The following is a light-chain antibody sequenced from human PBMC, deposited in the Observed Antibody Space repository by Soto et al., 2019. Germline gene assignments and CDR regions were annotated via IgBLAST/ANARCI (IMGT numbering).Light chain of an antibody. CDR1: QSVSSNY. Sequence: EIVLTQSPGTLSLSPGERATLSCRASQSVSSNYLAWYQQKRGQAPRLLIYGASSRATGIPTRFSGSGSGTDFTRTISRLEPEDFAVYYCQQYYTAPRTFGQGTNVEI. J-gene: IGKJ1*01. CDR3: QQYYTAPRT. V-gene: IGKV3-20*01. CDR2: GAS.